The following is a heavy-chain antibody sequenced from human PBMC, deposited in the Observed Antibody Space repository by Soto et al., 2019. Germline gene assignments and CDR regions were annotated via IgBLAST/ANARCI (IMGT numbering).Heavy chain of an antibody. Sequence: GGSLRLSCAAPGFTFSGYGMHWVRQAPGKGLEWVAVISYDGSNKYYADSVKGRFTISRDNSKNTLYLQMNSLRAEDTAVYYCAKDLRGMDVWGQGXTVTVSS. J-gene: IGHJ6*02. V-gene: IGHV3-30*18. CDR3: AKDLRGMDV. CDR2: ISYDGSNK. CDR1: GFTFSGYG.